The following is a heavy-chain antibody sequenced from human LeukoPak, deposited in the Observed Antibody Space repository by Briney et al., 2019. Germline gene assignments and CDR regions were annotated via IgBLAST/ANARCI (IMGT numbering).Heavy chain of an antibody. CDR3: ARIGLYTSSWYFDI. V-gene: IGHV3-30*04. J-gene: IGHJ3*02. CDR1: GFIFSGSP. Sequence: PGRSLRLSCATSGFIFSGSPMHWVRQAPGKGLEWVALISYSGGTKYYADSVKGRFTISRDNSKNTLYLQMNSLRPEDTAVYYCARIGLYTSSWYFDIWGQGTMVTVSS. D-gene: IGHD6-13*01. CDR2: ISYSGGTK.